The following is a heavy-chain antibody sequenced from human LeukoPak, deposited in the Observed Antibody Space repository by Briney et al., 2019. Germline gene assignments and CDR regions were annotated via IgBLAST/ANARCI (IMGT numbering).Heavy chain of an antibody. J-gene: IGHJ6*02. V-gene: IGHV4-59*08. Sequence: SETLSLTCTVSGGSISDYYWSWIRQPPGKGLECIGYIYKSGSTTYNPSLSGSTTYNPSLKSRVTISVDRSKNQFSLKLSSVTAADTAVYYCARQRRDGGIASYYYGMDVWGQGTTVTVSS. CDR2: IYKSGSTTYNPSLSGST. CDR3: ARQRRDGGIASYYYGMDV. CDR1: GGSISDYY. D-gene: IGHD2-15*01.